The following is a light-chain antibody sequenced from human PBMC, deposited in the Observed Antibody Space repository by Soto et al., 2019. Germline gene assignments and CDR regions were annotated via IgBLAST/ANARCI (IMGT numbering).Light chain of an antibody. CDR2: RAY. V-gene: IGKV1-5*03. CDR1: QIIGDY. Sequence: DIQMTQSPSTLSASVGDKVTITCRASQIIGDYLAWYQQKPGKAPVLLIYRAYTLESGLPSRFSGSGSGTEFTLTISSLQPDDFATSYCQQYGVYYPRTFGGGTKVEI. J-gene: IGKJ4*01. CDR3: QQYGVYYPRT.